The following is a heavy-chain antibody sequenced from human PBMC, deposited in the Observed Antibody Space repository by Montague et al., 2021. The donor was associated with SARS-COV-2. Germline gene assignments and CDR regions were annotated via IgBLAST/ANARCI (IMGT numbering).Heavy chain of an antibody. D-gene: IGHD3-16*02. CDR1: GFTFSSYA. CDR3: ARDKGYEYVWGSYRYYYGMDV. J-gene: IGHJ6*02. Sequence: SLRLSCAASGFTFSSYAMHWVRQAPGKGLEWVAVISYAGSNKYYXXSLRGRFTISRDNSKNTLYLQMNSLRAEDTAVYYCARDKGYEYVWGSYRYYYGMDVWGQGTTVTVSS. V-gene: IGHV3-30*04. CDR2: ISYAGSNK.